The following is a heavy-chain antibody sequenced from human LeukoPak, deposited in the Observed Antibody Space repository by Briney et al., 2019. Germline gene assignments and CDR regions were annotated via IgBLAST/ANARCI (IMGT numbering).Heavy chain of an antibody. CDR1: GYTFTSYG. CDR2: ISAYNGNT. J-gene: IGHJ4*02. V-gene: IGHV1-18*01. D-gene: IGHD4-23*01. CDR3: AREEPSEPDYGGKGGFDY. Sequence: ASVKVSCKASGYTFTSYGISWVRQAPGQGLEWMGWISAYNGNTNYAQKLQGRVTMTTDTSTSTAYMELRSLRSDDTAVYYCAREEPSEPDYGGKGGFDYWGQGTLVTVSS.